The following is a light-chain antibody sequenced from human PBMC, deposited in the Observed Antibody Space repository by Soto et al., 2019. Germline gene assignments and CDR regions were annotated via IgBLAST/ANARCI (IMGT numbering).Light chain of an antibody. CDR1: QSVSSSF. CDR3: QQYGSSPWT. CDR2: GAS. Sequence: EIVLAQSPGTLSLSPGESATLSFMASQSVSSSFLARYQQKAGQAPRLLIYGASRRATGIPDRFSGSGSGTDFTLTISRLEPEDFAVYYCQQYGSSPWTFGQGTKVDIK. J-gene: IGKJ1*01. V-gene: IGKV3-20*01.